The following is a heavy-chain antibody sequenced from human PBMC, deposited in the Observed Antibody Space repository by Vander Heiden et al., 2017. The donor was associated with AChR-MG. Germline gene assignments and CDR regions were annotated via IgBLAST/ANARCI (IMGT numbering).Heavy chain of an antibody. Sequence: QVQLVQSGAEMKRPGSSVKVPCETSRGTFTSYDFSWVRQAPGQGLEWMGGIIPVFGTPNYAQKFQGRVTITADKSTSTVYLDLTGLTSDDTAVYYCARGVGGSSWYRYYFDFWGQGTLVTVSS. D-gene: IGHD6-13*01. CDR3: ARGVGGSSWYRYYFDF. J-gene: IGHJ4*02. CDR1: RGTFTSYD. V-gene: IGHV1-69*06. CDR2: IIPVFGTP.